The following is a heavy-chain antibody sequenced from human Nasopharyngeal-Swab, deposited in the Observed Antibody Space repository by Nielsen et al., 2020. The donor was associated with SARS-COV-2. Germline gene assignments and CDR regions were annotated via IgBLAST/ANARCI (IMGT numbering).Heavy chain of an antibody. CDR2: IWYDGSNK. Sequence: GGSLSLSCAASGFTFSSYGMHWVRQAPGKGLEWVAVIWYDGSNKYYADSVKSRFTISRDTSKNTLYLQMFSLRAEDTAVYYCARDFLGGDSTNWGQGTLVTVSS. CDR3: ARDFLGGDSTN. J-gene: IGHJ1*01. V-gene: IGHV3-33*01. D-gene: IGHD4-17*01. CDR1: GFTFSSYG.